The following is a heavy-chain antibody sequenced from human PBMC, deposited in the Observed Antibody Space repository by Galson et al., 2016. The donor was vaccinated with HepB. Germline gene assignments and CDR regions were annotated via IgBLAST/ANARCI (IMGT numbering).Heavy chain of an antibody. J-gene: IGHJ4*02. CDR3: ARSQISGVVNGPY. CDR2: ISNDGSNN. CDR1: GFPFSSYG. D-gene: IGHD3-3*01. V-gene: IGHV3-30*03. Sequence: ASGFPFSSYGMQWVRQAPGKGLEWVALISNDGSNNYYADSVKGRFTISRDNSKNTLFLQMNNLRAEDTAVYYCARSQISGVVNGPYWGQGTLVTVSS.